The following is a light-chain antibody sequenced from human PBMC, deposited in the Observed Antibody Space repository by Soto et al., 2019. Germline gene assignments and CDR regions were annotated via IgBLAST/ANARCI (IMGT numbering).Light chain of an antibody. J-gene: IGLJ1*01. CDR2: RNN. V-gene: IGLV1-47*01. Sequence: QSVLTQPPSASGAPGQRVTISCSGSSSITGSNYVYWYQQLPGTAPKLLIYRNNQRPSGVPDRFSGSKSGTSASLAISGLRSEDEADYSCAAWDDSLSGFVFGTGIKVTVL. CDR3: AAWDDSLSGFV. CDR1: SSITGSNY.